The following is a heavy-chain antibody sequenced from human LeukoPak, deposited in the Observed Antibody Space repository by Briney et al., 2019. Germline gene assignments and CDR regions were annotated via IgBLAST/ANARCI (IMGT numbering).Heavy chain of an antibody. V-gene: IGHV1-3*01. CDR1: GYTFSDYA. CDR3: ARGGTSDWPLDH. CDR2: IDAGNGDT. Sequence: ASVKVSCKASGYTFSDYAMHWVRQAPGQRFEWMGWIDAGNGDTRYSQKFQGRVTITRDTSASTAYIELRSLRSEDTAMYYCARGGTSDWPLDHWGQETLVTISS. J-gene: IGHJ4*02. D-gene: IGHD2-2*01.